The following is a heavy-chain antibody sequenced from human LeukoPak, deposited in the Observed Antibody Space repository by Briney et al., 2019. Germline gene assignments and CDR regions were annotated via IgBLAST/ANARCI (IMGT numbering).Heavy chain of an antibody. CDR3: ARSHCSSTSCYEEY. CDR2: ISSSSSTI. D-gene: IGHD2-2*01. Sequence: GGSLRLSCAASGFTFSSYWMSWVRQAPGKGLEWVSYISSSSSTIYYADSVKGRFTISRDNAKNSLYLQMNSLRAEDTAVYYCARSHCSSTSCYEEYWGQGTLVTVSS. V-gene: IGHV3-48*01. CDR1: GFTFSSYW. J-gene: IGHJ4*02.